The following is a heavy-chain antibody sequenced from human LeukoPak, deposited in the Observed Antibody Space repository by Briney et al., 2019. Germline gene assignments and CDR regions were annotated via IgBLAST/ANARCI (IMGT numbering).Heavy chain of an antibody. J-gene: IGHJ4*02. CDR1: GGSISTYY. Sequence: KPAETPCLSCTASGGSISTYYRNWIRQPPGKGLEWIGYIYYSGTTNYNPSLKSRVTISVDTSKNQFSLKLTSVTAADTAVYYCARGYSSTWFKTWDFWGQGTLVTVSS. D-gene: IGHD6-13*01. V-gene: IGHV4-59*08. CDR3: ARGYSSTWFKTWDF. CDR2: IYYSGTT.